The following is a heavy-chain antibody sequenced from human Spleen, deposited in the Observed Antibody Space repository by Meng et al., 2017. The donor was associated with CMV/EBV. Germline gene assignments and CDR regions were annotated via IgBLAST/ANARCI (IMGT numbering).Heavy chain of an antibody. CDR3: AKNIEYSSSSGVDS. V-gene: IGHV1-46*01. J-gene: IGHJ4*02. CDR2: VNPSGGST. CDR1: GYTFTNYY. Sequence: ASVKVSCKASGYTFTNYYIHWVRQAPGQGLEWMGIVNPSGGSTTYAQKFQGRVTMTSDTSTSTVYMELSSLRSQDTAVYYCAKNIEYSSSSGVDSWGQGTLVTVS. D-gene: IGHD6-6*01.